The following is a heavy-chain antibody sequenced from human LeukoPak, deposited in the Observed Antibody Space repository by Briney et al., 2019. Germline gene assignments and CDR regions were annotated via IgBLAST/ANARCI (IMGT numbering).Heavy chain of an antibody. CDR2: IYYSGST. J-gene: IGHJ4*02. V-gene: IGHV4-39*07. CDR3: ARSNPIDPAAPLYIDY. Sequence: SETLSLTCTVSGGSISSSSYYWGWIRQPPGKGLEWIGSIYYSGSTYYNPSLKSRVTISVDTSKNQFSLKLSSVTAADTAVYYCARSNPIDPAAPLYIDYWGQGTLVTVSS. D-gene: IGHD2-2*01. CDR1: GGSISSSSYY.